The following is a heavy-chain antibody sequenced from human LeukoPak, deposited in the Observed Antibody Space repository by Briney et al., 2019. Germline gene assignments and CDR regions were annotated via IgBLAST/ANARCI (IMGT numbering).Heavy chain of an antibody. J-gene: IGHJ4*02. V-gene: IGHV1-2*06. Sequence: ASVRVSCKASGYTFTGYYMHWVRQAPGQGLEWMGRINPNSGGTNYAQKFQGRVTTTRDTSISTAYMGLSRLRSDDTAVYYCAGVLTARYDFWSGSEDYFDYWGQGTLVTVSS. CDR1: GYTFTGYY. D-gene: IGHD3-3*01. CDR3: AGVLTARYDFWSGSEDYFDY. CDR2: INPNSGGT.